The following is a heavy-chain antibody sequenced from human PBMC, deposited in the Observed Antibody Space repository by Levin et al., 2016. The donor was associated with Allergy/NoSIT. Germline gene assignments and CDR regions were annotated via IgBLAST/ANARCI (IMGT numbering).Heavy chain of an antibody. Sequence: WIRQPPGKGLEWIGYIHYRGGTNYNPSLESRVTISLDTSKNQVSLKLSSVTAADTAVYYCARYRVPGAPWDYYYYDMDVWGQGTTVTVSS. CDR2: IHYRGGT. V-gene: IGHV4-59*08. J-gene: IGHJ6*02. D-gene: IGHD2-2*01. CDR3: ARYRVPGAPWDYYYYDMDV.